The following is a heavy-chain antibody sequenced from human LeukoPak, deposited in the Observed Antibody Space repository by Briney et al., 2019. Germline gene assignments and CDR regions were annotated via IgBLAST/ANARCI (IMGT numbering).Heavy chain of an antibody. J-gene: IGHJ6*03. Sequence: SETLSLTCAVYGGSFSGYYWSWIRQPPGKGLEWIGEINHSGSTNYNPSLKSRVTISVDTSKNQFSLKLSSVTAADTAVYYCARTVARYCSGGSCYSYYYYYYMDVWGKGTTVTVSS. CDR3: ARTVARYCSGGSCYSYYYYYYMDV. V-gene: IGHV4-34*01. D-gene: IGHD2-15*01. CDR2: INHSGST. CDR1: GGSFSGYY.